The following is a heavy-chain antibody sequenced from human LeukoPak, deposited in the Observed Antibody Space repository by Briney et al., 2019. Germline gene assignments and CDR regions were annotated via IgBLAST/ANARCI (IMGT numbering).Heavy chain of an antibody. Sequence: PSETLSLTCTVSGGSISSSSYYWGWIRQPPGKGLEWIGRIYTSGSTNYNPSLKSRVTMSVDTSKNQFSLKLSSVTAADTAVYYCARGWGYYDSSGYFDAFDIWGQGTMVTVSS. CDR3: ARGWGYYDSSGYFDAFDI. CDR1: GGSISSSSYY. CDR2: IYTSGST. V-gene: IGHV4-39*07. D-gene: IGHD3-22*01. J-gene: IGHJ3*02.